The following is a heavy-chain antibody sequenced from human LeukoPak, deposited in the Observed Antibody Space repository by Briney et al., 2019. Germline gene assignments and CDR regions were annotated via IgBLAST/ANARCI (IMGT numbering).Heavy chain of an antibody. J-gene: IGHJ4*02. V-gene: IGHV4-59*01. D-gene: IGHD2-21*01. CDR1: GGSITNYY. CDR3: ARANSGLDY. CDR2: IYYSGST. Sequence: SETLSLTCTVSGGSITNYYWSWIRQPPGKGLEWIGYIYYSGSTDYHPSLKSRVTITVDTSRNQFSLKLSSVTAADTAVYYCARANSGLDYWGQGAQVTVSS.